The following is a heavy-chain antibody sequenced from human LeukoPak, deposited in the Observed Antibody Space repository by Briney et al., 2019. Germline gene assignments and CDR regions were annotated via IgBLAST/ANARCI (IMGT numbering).Heavy chain of an antibody. J-gene: IGHJ4*02. D-gene: IGHD2-15*01. V-gene: IGHV3-15*01. Sequence: WIRQPPGKGLEWVGRIKSKTDGGTTDYAAPVKGRFTIPRDDSKNTLYLQMNSLKTEDTAVYYCTTDGNSFDGWGQGTLVTVSS. CDR2: IKSKTDGGTT. CDR3: TTDGNSFDG.